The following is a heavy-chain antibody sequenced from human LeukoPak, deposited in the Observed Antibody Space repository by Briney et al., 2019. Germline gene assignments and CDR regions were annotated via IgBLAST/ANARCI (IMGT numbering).Heavy chain of an antibody. CDR1: GFTFSSYS. V-gene: IGHV3-21*01. CDR2: ISSSSSYI. CDR3: ARDRRQWLVPTNWFDP. J-gene: IGHJ5*02. D-gene: IGHD6-19*01. Sequence: GGSLRPSCAASGFTFSSYSMNWVRQAPGKGLEWVSSISSSSSYIYYADSVKGRFTISRDNAKNSLYLQMNSLRAEDTAVYYCARDRRQWLVPTNWFDPWGQGTLVTVSS.